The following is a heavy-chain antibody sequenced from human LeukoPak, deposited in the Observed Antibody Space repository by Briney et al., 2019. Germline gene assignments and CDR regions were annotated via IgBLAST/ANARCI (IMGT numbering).Heavy chain of an antibody. CDR1: GGSISSSNW. Sequence: PSETLSLTCAVSGGSISSSNWWSWVRQPPGKGLEWIGEIYHSGSTNYNPSLESRVTISVDKSKNQFSLKLSSVTAADTAVYYCARYEVAVAGRRFGPWGQGTLVTVSS. CDR2: IYHSGST. CDR3: ARYEVAVAGRRFGP. D-gene: IGHD6-19*01. V-gene: IGHV4-4*02. J-gene: IGHJ5*02.